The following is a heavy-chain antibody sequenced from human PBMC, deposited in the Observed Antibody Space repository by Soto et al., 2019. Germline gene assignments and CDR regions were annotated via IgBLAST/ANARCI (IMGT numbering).Heavy chain of an antibody. J-gene: IGHJ4*02. Sequence: SETLSLTCAVSGGSISSGGYSWGWIRQPPGKGLEWIGTIFYSGSTYYNPSLKSRVTISVDTSKNQFSLKLTSVTAADTALYYCARRYGWLYFDYWGQGSLVTVSS. V-gene: IGHV4-39*01. CDR1: GGSISSGGYS. CDR2: IFYSGST. D-gene: IGHD3-10*01. CDR3: ARRYGWLYFDY.